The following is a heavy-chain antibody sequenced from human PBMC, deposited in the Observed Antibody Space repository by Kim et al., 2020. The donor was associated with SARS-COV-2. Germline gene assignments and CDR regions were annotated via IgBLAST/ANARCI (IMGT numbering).Heavy chain of an antibody. J-gene: IGHJ4*01. Sequence: GGSLRLSCAASGFTFSSYSMNWVRQAPGKGLEWVSSISGSSSHIYYADSVKGRFTISRDNAKNSLYLQINSLRAEDTAVYYCARDPLCGSYRGTYIDYWGQGTLVTVSS. D-gene: IGHD1-26*01. CDR2: ISGSSSHI. CDR3: ARDPLCGSYRGTYIDY. V-gene: IGHV3-21*04. CDR1: GFTFSSYS.